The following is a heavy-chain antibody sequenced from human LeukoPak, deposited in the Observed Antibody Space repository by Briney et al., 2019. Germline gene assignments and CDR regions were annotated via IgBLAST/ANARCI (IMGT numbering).Heavy chain of an antibody. CDR2: IWYDGSNQ. CDR3: AKDWSVMITFGGVIVIPQPPDY. CDR1: EFKFSNYG. J-gene: IGHJ4*02. D-gene: IGHD3-16*02. Sequence: GRSLRLSCAASEFKFSNYGMHGVRQAPGKGLEWVAVIWYDGSNQYYVDSVKGRFTISRDNSKNTLYLQMNSLRAEDTAVYYCAKDWSVMITFGGVIVIPQPPDYWGQGTLVTVSS. V-gene: IGHV3-33*06.